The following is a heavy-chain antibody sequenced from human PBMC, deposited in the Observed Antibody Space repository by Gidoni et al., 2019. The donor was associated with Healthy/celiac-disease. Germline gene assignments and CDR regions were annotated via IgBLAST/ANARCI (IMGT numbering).Heavy chain of an antibody. Sequence: QLQLQESGPGLVKPSETLSLTCTVSGGSISSSSYYWGWIRQPPGKGLEWIGNIYYSGSTYYNPSLKSRVTISVDTSKNQFSLKLSSVTAADTAVYYCARGIPVALNWFDPWGQGTLVTVSS. D-gene: IGHD6-19*01. CDR3: ARGIPVALNWFDP. CDR2: IYYSGST. V-gene: IGHV4-39*01. CDR1: GGSISSSSYY. J-gene: IGHJ5*02.